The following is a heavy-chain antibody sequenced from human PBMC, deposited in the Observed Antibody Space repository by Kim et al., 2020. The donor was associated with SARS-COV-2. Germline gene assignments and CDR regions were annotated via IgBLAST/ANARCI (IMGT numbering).Heavy chain of an antibody. CDR3: ARAYLGAMVTLYYFDY. CDR1: GFTFSSYA. V-gene: IGHV3-30*04. Sequence: GGSLRLSCAASGFTFSSYAMHWVRQAPGKGLEWVAVISYDGSNKYYADSVKGRFTISRDNSKNTLYLQMNSLRAEDTAVYYCARAYLGAMVTLYYFDYWGQGTLVTVSS. D-gene: IGHD5-18*01. CDR2: ISYDGSNK. J-gene: IGHJ4*02.